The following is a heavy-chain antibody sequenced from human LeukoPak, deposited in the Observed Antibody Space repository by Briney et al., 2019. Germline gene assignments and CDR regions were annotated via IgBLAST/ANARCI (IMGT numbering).Heavy chain of an antibody. CDR3: ARDIPLGYCSGGSCYALRYFDL. CDR2: IYYSGST. CDR1: GFTVSSNY. Sequence: GSLRLSCAASGFTVSSNYMTWVRQAPGKGLEWIGYIYYSGSTNYNPSLKSRVTISVDTSKNQFSLKLSSVTAADTAVYYCARDIPLGYCSGGSCYALRYFDLWGRGTLVTVSS. J-gene: IGHJ2*01. D-gene: IGHD2-15*01. V-gene: IGHV4-59*02.